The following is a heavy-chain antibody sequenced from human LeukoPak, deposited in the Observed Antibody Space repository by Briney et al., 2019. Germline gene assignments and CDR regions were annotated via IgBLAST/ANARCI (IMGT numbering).Heavy chain of an antibody. D-gene: IGHD3-22*01. CDR2: ISYDGSNK. CDR1: GFTFSSYA. Sequence: GGSLRPSCAASGFTFSSYAMHWVRQAPGKGLEWVAVISYDGSNKYYADSVKGRFTISRDNSKNTLYLQMNSLRAEDTAVYYCAREVNNWFDPWGQGTLVTVSS. CDR3: AREVNNWFDP. V-gene: IGHV3-30-3*01. J-gene: IGHJ5*02.